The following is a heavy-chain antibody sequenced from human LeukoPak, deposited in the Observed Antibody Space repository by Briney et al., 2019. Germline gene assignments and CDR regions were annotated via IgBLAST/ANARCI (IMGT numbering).Heavy chain of an antibody. J-gene: IGHJ4*02. V-gene: IGHV3-23*01. CDR2: ISGSGGGT. D-gene: IGHD3-22*01. CDR1: GITLSNYG. CDR3: AKRGVVIRVILVGFHKEAYYFDS. Sequence: GGSLRLSCAVSGITLSNYGMSWVRRAPGKGLEWVAGISGSGGGTNYAGSVKGRFTISRDNPKNTLYLQMNSLGAEDTAVYFCAKRGVVIRVILVGFHKEAYYFDSWGQGALVTVFS.